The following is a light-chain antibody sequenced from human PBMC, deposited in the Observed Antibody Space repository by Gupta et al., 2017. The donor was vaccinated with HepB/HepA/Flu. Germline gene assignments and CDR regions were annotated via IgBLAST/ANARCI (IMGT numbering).Light chain of an antibody. J-gene: IGKJ5*01. Sequence: DIQMTQTPPSVSAFLGDRVTITCRASQGISTWLAWYQQKPGKAPKLLIYPASTVQGGVPSRFSGSGSGTEFTLTITSLQPEDFATYYCQQANSFPVTFGQGTRLDIK. V-gene: IGKV1D-12*01. CDR1: QGISTW. CDR3: QQANSFPVT. CDR2: PAS.